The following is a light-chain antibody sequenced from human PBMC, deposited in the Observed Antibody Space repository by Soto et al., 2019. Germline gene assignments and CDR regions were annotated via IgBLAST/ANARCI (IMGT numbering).Light chain of an antibody. J-gene: IGLJ2*01. CDR1: SSDVGSYNL. V-gene: IGLV2-23*01. Sequence: QPALTQPASVSGSPEQSITISCTGTSSDVGSYNLVSWYQQHPDKAPKVMIYEATKRPSGVSNRFSGSKSGNTASLTISGLQAEDEAEYYCCAYAGSGSVVFGGGTKVTVL. CDR2: EAT. CDR3: CAYAGSGSVV.